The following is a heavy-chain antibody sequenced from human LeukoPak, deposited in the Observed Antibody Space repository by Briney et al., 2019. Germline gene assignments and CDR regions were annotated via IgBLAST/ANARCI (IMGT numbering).Heavy chain of an antibody. CDR3: ARLYYYDSSGYYYPDAFDI. CDR2: ISSSSSYI. D-gene: IGHD3-22*01. Sequence: GGSLRLSCAASGFTFSRYSMNWVRQAPGKGLEWVSSISSSSSYIYYADSVKGRFTISRENAKNSLYLQMNSLRAEDTAVYYCARLYYYDSSGYYYPDAFDIWGQGTMVTVSS. J-gene: IGHJ3*02. CDR1: GFTFSRYS. V-gene: IGHV3-21*01.